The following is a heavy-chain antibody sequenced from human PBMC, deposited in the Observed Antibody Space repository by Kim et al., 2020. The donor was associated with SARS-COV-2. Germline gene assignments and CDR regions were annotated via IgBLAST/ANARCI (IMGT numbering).Heavy chain of an antibody. CDR1: GSSVGIGYY. J-gene: IGHJ3*01. V-gene: IGHV4-38-2*02. CDR2: ISHEGNI. D-gene: IGHD6-25*01. CDR3: ARSVLSGRFNFDV. Sequence: SETLSLTCTVSGSSVGIGYYWDWIRQSPGRGLEWIGSISHEGNIYYNSSLQSRLTVSVDTSKKQISLNLSSVTAADTAVHYCARSVLSGRFNFDVLGRG.